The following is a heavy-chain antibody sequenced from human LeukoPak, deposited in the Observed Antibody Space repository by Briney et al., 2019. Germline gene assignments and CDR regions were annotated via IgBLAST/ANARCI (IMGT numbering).Heavy chain of an antibody. Sequence: ASVKVSCKPSGYTFTSYDLHWVRQPTAHRLEWMGWMIPNSGNTGYAPKFQGRVTMTRNSSKSTAYMGLSSVRAEDTAVYYCARKGPANYYYYYMDVWGKGTSVTVSS. D-gene: IGHD2-2*01. CDR3: ARKGPANYYYYYMDV. V-gene: IGHV1-8*01. CDR2: MIPNSGNT. CDR1: GYTFTSYD. J-gene: IGHJ6*03.